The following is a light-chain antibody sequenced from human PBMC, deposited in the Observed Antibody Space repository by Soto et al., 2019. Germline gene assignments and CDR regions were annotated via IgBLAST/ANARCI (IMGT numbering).Light chain of an antibody. J-gene: IGLJ2*01. CDR3: VTWDDSLNGPV. CDR2: TDD. V-gene: IGLV1-44*01. CDR1: GSNIGSHT. Sequence: QSVLTQPPSASGTPGQRVTISCSGSGSNIGSHTVNWYQQLPGTAPQLLIYTDDQRPSAVPDRFSGSKSGTSASLAISGLQSEDEADYHCVTWDDSLNGPVFGGGTKVTVL.